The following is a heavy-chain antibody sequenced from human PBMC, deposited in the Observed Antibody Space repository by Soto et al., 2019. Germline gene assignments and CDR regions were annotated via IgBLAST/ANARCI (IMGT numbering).Heavy chain of an antibody. CDR3: ARAGYSSGWGVYYYYYMDV. D-gene: IGHD6-19*01. CDR1: GYTFTSYG. CDR2: ISAYNGNT. V-gene: IGHV1-18*01. Sequence: ASVKVSCKASGYTFTSYGISWVRQAPGQGLEWMGWISAYNGNTNYAQKLQGRVTMTTDTSTSTAYKELRSLRSDDTAVYYCARAGYSSGWGVYYYYYMDVWGKGTTVTVSS. J-gene: IGHJ6*03.